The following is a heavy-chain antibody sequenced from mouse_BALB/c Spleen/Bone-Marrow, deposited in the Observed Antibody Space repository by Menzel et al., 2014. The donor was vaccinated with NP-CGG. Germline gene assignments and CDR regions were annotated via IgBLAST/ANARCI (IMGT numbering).Heavy chain of an antibody. CDR1: GYTFTSYW. Sequence: QVQLQQSGAELVKPGASVKMSCKASGYTFTSYWMHWVKQRPGQGLEWIGVIDLSDSYTSYNQKFKGKATLTVDTSSSTAYMQLSSLTSEDSAVYYCTIYYRSFAYWGQGTLVTVSA. CDR3: TIYYRSFAY. J-gene: IGHJ3*01. D-gene: IGHD2-14*01. CDR2: IDLSDSYT. V-gene: IGHV1S127*01.